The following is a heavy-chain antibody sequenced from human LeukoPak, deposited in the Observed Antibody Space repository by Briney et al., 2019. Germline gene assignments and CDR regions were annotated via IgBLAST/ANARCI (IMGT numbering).Heavy chain of an antibody. CDR2: ISSSSSYI. Sequence: PGGSLRLSCAASGFTFSSYSMNWVRQAPGKGLEWVSSISSSSSYIYYADSVKGRFTISRDNSKNTLYLQMNSLRAEDTAVYYCARDEGSGSDWYPIYYWGQGTLVTVSS. J-gene: IGHJ4*02. CDR1: GFTFSSYS. CDR3: ARDEGSGSDWYPIYY. D-gene: IGHD6-19*01. V-gene: IGHV3-21*01.